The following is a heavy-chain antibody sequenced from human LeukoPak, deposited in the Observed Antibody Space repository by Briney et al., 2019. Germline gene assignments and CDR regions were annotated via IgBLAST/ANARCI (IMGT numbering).Heavy chain of an antibody. CDR1: GVSISTNC. D-gene: IGHD6-19*01. CDR3: ARAGGGWSFDY. J-gene: IGHJ4*02. CDR2: IYYSGNIYYRGNT. Sequence: PSETLSLTCAGSGVSISTNCWSWIRQPPGKGLEGIGYIYYSGNIYYRGNTNYNPSLKSRVTISIDTSKNQFSLKLNSVTAADTAVYYCARAGGGWSFDYWGQGTLVTVSS. V-gene: IGHV4-59*01.